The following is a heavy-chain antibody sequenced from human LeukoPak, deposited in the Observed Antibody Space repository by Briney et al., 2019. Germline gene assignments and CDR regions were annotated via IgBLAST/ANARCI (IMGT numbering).Heavy chain of an antibody. V-gene: IGHV4-59*12. J-gene: IGHJ3*02. CDR1: GGSISSYY. CDR2: IYYSGST. Sequence: PSETLSLTCTVSGGSISSYYWSWIRQPPGKGLEWIGYIYYSGSTNYNPSLKSRVTISVDTSENQFSLKLSSVTAADTAVYYCAREIGLRKFDIWGQGTMVTVSS. CDR3: AREIGLRKFDI. D-gene: IGHD3-22*01.